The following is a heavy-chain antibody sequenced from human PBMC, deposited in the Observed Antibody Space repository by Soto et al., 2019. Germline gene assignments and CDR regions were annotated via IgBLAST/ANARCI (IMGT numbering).Heavy chain of an antibody. Sequence: QVQLQESGPGLVKPSETLSLTCTVSGGSISSYYWSWIRQPPGKGLEWIGYIYYSGSTNYNPSLKSRVTISVDTSKNQFSLKLSSVTAADTAVYYCARHVQYTVLKDLNWFDPWGQGTLVTVSS. D-gene: IGHD4-17*01. J-gene: IGHJ5*02. CDR3: ARHVQYTVLKDLNWFDP. V-gene: IGHV4-59*08. CDR1: GGSISSYY. CDR2: IYYSGST.